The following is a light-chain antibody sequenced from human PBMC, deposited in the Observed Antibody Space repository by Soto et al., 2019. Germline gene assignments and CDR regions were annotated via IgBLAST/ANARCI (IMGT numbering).Light chain of an antibody. CDR1: SSDVGGYNY. CDR3: SSYTNNRTV. J-gene: IGLJ3*02. CDR2: EVT. V-gene: IGLV2-14*01. Sequence: QSALTQPASVSGSPGQSITISCTGTSSDVGGYNYVSWYQQHPGKAPKLIIYEVTYLPSGVSNRVSGSKSGTTASLTISGLQAEDEADYYCSSYTNNRTVFGGGTQLTVL.